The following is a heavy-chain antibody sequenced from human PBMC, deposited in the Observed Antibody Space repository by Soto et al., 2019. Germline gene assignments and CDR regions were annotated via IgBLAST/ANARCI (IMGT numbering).Heavy chain of an antibody. Sequence: TLSLTCTVSGGSISSYYWSWIRQPPGKGLEWIGYIYYSGSTNYNPSLKSRVTISVDTSKNQFSLKLSSVTAADTAVYYCARAWDYWGQGTLVTVSS. CDR3: ARAWDY. CDR1: GGSISSYY. CDR2: IYYSGST. V-gene: IGHV4-59*01. J-gene: IGHJ4*02.